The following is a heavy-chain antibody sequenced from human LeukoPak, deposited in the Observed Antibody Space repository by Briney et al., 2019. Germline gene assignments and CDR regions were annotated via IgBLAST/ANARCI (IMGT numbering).Heavy chain of an antibody. J-gene: IGHJ5*02. D-gene: IGHD2-2*01. CDR2: IIPIFGTA. V-gene: IGHV1-69*01. Sequence: ASVKVSCKASGGTFSSYAISWVRQAPGQGLEWMGGIIPIFGTANYAQKFQGRVTITADESTSTAYMELSSLRSEDTAVYYCARGCSSTSCLQDNWFDPWGQGTLVTVSS. CDR1: GGTFSSYA. CDR3: ARGCSSTSCLQDNWFDP.